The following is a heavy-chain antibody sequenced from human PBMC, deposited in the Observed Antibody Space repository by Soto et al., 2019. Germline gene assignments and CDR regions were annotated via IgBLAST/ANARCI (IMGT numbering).Heavy chain of an antibody. Sequence: SETLSLTCAVSGGSISSGAYSWSWLRQPPGRGLEWIGFISHNGITYYNPSLKSRVTISVDISKNQFSLNLSSVIAADTAVYYCARWMRSGCYFRSFHLWGQATMVTVSS. CDR2: ISHNGIT. J-gene: IGHJ3*01. CDR1: GGSISSGAYS. CDR3: ARWMRSGCYFRSFHL. D-gene: IGHD3-22*01. V-gene: IGHV4-30-2*01.